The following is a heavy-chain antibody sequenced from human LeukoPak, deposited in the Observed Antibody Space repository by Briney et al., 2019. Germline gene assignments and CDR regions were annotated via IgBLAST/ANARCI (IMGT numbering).Heavy chain of an antibody. D-gene: IGHD5-18*01. V-gene: IGHV3-7*01. Sequence: GGSLRLSCAASGFTFSSYAMSWVRQAPGKGLEWVANIKEDGSDKNYVDSMKGRFTISRDNAKNSLYLQMNSLRAEDTAVYYCARDAAYGYDRFDYWGQGTQVTVSS. CDR1: GFTFSSYA. CDR3: ARDAAYGYDRFDY. J-gene: IGHJ4*02. CDR2: IKEDGSDK.